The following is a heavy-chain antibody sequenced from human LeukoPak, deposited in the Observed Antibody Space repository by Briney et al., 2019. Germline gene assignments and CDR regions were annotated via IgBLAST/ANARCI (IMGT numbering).Heavy chain of an antibody. J-gene: IGHJ4*02. V-gene: IGHV3-30*02. Sequence: GGSLRLSCGASGFTFSSYGMHWVRQAPGKGLEWVAFIRYDGSNKYYADSVKGRFTISRDNSKNTLYLQMNSLRGDDTAIYYCARDPRGPTGYDHSGRDTFDYWGQGTLVTVSS. CDR3: ARDPRGPTGYDHSGRDTFDY. CDR1: GFTFSSYG. D-gene: IGHD3-22*01. CDR2: IRYDGSNK.